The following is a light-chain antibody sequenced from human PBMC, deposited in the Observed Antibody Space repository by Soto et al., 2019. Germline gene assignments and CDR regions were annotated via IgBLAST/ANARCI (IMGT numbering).Light chain of an antibody. Sequence: DIQMTHSPSTLSASVGDRVTITCRASQSISSWLAWYQQKRGKARKLLIYKASSLESGVPSRFRGSGCGTKVAVAISSLQPDDFATYYCQRYNSYWTVGQRLKVHIK. CDR3: QRYNSYWT. CDR2: KAS. V-gene: IGKV1-5*03. CDR1: QSISSW. J-gene: IGKJ1*01.